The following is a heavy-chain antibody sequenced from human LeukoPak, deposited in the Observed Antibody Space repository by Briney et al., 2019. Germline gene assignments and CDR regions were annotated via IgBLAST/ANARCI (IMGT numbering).Heavy chain of an antibody. V-gene: IGHV3-21*01. CDR3: TRVNRDWSPAY. J-gene: IGHJ4*02. CDR1: TFTASKFTFTNAW. D-gene: IGHD3/OR15-3a*01. CDR2: ISTSSAHI. Sequence: GGSLRLSCTASTFTASKFTFTNAWMSWVRQAPGKGLEWVSSISTSSAHIYYADSLKGRFTISRDNAKNSLYLQMNSLRAEDTAVYYCTRVNRDWSPAYWGQGTLVTVSS.